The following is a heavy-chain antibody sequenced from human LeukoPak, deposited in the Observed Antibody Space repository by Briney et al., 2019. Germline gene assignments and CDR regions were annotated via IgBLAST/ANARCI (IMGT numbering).Heavy chain of an antibody. CDR2: IYYSGST. V-gene: IGHV4-39*01. CDR3: ARPIYGSGSYGAFDI. Sequence: PSETLSLTCTVSGGSISSSSYYWGWIRQPPGKGLEWIGSIYYSGSTYYNPSLKSRVTISVDTSKNQFSLKLSSVTAADTAVYYCARPIYGSGSYGAFDIWGQGTMVTVSS. CDR1: GGSISSSSYY. D-gene: IGHD3-10*01. J-gene: IGHJ3*02.